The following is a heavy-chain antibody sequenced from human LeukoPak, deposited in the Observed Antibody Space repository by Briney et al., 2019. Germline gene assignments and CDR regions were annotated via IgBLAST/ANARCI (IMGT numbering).Heavy chain of an antibody. CDR3: ARVGYYESSGYYEY. D-gene: IGHD3-22*01. CDR1: GYTLTDYY. V-gene: IGHV1-2*06. J-gene: IGHJ4*02. CDR2: INPNSGGT. Sequence: ASVKVSCKASGYTLTDYYMHWVRQAPGQGLEWMGRINPNSGGTNYAQKFQGRVTMTRDTSSSTVYMELSRLRCDDTAVYYCARVGYYESSGYYEYWGQGTLVTVSS.